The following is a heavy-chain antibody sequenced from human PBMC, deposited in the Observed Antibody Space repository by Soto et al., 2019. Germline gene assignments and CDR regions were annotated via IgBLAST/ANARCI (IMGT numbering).Heavy chain of an antibody. CDR1: GFTFSSYA. J-gene: IGHJ4*02. CDR3: AKERKSPYNWNYSGVIDY. Sequence: EVQLLESGGGLVQPGGSLRLSCAASGFTFSSYAMSWVRQAPGKGLEWVSDISGSGGSTYYADSVKGRFTISRDNSKNTLYLQMNSLRAEDTAVYSCAKERKSPYNWNYSGVIDYWGQGTLVTVSS. V-gene: IGHV3-23*01. D-gene: IGHD1-7*01. CDR2: ISGSGGST.